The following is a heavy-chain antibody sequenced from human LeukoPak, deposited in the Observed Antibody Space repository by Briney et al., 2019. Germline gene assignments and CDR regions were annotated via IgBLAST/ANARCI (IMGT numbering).Heavy chain of an antibody. CDR3: AKGDSVGELLLYYYYYYGIDV. CDR2: ISGSGGST. CDR1: GFTFSSYA. D-gene: IGHD3-10*01. Sequence: GGSLRLSCAASGFTFSSYAMSWVRQAPGKGLEWVSAISGSGGSTHYADSVKGRFTISRDKSKNTLYLQMNSLRAEDTAVYYCAKGDSVGELLLYYYYYYGIDVWGQGTTVTVSS. V-gene: IGHV3-23*01. J-gene: IGHJ6*02.